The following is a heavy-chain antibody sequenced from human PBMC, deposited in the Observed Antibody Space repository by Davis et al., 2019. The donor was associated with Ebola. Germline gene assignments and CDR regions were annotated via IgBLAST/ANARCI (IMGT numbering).Heavy chain of an antibody. J-gene: IGHJ4*02. CDR2: IFYSGTR. V-gene: IGHV4-59*01. D-gene: IGHD3-3*01. Sequence: MPSETLSLTCSVSGGSINNNYWSWIRQSPGKGLEWIGYIFYSGTRKYNPSLKSRVTISVDTSKNQFSLKLSSVTAADTAVYYCARAGDFWSGWSQWGQGTLVTVSS. CDR3: ARAGDFWSGWSQ. CDR1: GGSINNNY.